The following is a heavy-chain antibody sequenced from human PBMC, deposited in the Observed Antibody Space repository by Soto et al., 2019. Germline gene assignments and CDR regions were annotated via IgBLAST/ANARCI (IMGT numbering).Heavy chain of an antibody. CDR1: EFTFSNYA. Sequence: EVQLLESGGGLVQPGGSLRLSCAASEFTFSNYAMSWVRQAPGKGLEWVSTISGSGGSTYYTDSVKGRFTISRDNSKSKLFVQMNSLRAEDTALYYCAKVGAEGSTVHFDYWGQGTLVTVSS. J-gene: IGHJ4*02. CDR2: ISGSGGST. CDR3: AKVGAEGSTVHFDY. V-gene: IGHV3-23*01. D-gene: IGHD2-2*01.